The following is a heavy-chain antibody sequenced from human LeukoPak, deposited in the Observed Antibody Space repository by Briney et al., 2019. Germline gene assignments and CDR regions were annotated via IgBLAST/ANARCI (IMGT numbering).Heavy chain of an antibody. CDR2: ISAYNGNT. J-gene: IGHJ5*02. CDR3: ARAVQYSGSYYNWFDP. V-gene: IGHV1-18*01. D-gene: IGHD1-26*01. Sequence: ASVKVSCKASGYTFTSYGISWVRQAPGQGLEWMGWISAYNGNTNYAQKLQGRVIMTTDTSTSTAYMELRSLRSDDTAVYYCARAVQYSGSYYNWFDPWGQGTLVTVSS. CDR1: GYTFTSYG.